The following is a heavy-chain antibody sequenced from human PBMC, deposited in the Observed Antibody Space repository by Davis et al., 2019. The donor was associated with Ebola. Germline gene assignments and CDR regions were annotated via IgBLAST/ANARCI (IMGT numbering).Heavy chain of an antibody. Sequence: ASVKVSCKASGYTFTSYGISWVRQAPGQGLEWMGWISAYNGNTNYAQKLQGRVTMTSNTSISTAYMELSSLRSEDTAVYYCASGLWGSRGMDVWGKGTTVTVSS. V-gene: IGHV1-18*04. CDR3: ASGLWGSRGMDV. J-gene: IGHJ6*04. CDR1: GYTFTSYG. D-gene: IGHD3-16*01. CDR2: ISAYNGNT.